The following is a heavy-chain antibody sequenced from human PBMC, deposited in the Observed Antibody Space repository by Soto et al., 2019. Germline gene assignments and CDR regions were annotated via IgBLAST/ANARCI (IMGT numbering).Heavy chain of an antibody. CDR2: IYHSGST. CDR3: ARGSVVRGVAYYGMDV. J-gene: IGHJ6*02. CDR1: GGSISSSNW. D-gene: IGHD3-10*01. Sequence: QVQLQESGPGLVKPSGTLSLTCAVSGGSISSSNWWSWVRQPPGKGLEWIGEIYHSGSTNYNPSLRTRGPISVDQSKNQFSLKLSSVTTADTAVYYCARGSVVRGVAYYGMDVWGQGTTVTVSS. V-gene: IGHV4-4*02.